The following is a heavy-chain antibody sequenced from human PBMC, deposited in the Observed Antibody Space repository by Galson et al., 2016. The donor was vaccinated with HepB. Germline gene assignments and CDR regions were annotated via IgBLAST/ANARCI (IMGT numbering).Heavy chain of an antibody. CDR3: AKAALVGPTYPLEF. V-gene: IGHV3-73*01. Sequence: SLRLSCAASGFNFNAFALHWVRQASGKGLEWVGRIRSKIGKYETSYVASVRGRFTMYRDDSKNTAYLEMNSLRAEDRAVYYCAKAALVGPTYPLEFWGPGTLVTVSS. D-gene: IGHD1-26*01. CDR1: GFNFNAFA. J-gene: IGHJ4*02. CDR2: IRSKIGKYET.